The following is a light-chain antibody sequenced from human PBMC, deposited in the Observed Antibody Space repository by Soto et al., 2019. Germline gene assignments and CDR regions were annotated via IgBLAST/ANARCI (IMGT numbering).Light chain of an antibody. CDR1: QSVGSN. CDR2: GAS. CDR3: QEYSNWPPT. Sequence: EVVLTQSPATLSVSPGAGATLSCRASQSVGSNLAWYQQKPGQTPRVLIYGASTRAIGIPARFSGSGFGTEFTLTISSLQSEDFVVYYCQEYSNWPPTFGGGIKVEIX. V-gene: IGKV3-15*01. J-gene: IGKJ4*01.